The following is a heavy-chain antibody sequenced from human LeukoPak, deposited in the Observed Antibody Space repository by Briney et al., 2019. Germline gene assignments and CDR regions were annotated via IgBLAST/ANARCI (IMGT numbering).Heavy chain of an antibody. V-gene: IGHV4-38-2*02. CDR2: IYHSEST. CDR1: GYSVRSGYY. J-gene: IGHJ4*02. Sequence: SETLSLTCTVSGYSVRSGYYWGWVRQPPGQGLEWIATIYHSESTHYNPSLKSRVTISVDTSKTQFSLKLSSVPAADRAVYYCARVYSVVRQYFDYWGQGTLVTVSS. D-gene: IGHD3-10*01. CDR3: ARVYSVVRQYFDY.